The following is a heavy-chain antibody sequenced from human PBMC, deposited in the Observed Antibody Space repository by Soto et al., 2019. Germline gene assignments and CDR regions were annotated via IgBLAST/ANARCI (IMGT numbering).Heavy chain of an antibody. CDR2: ISYDGSNK. V-gene: IGHV3-30*18. J-gene: IGHJ4*02. CDR3: AKDRGLLWFGELLGPLDY. D-gene: IGHD3-10*01. CDR1: GFTFSSYG. Sequence: PGGSLRLSCAASGFTFSSYGMHWVRQAPGKGLEWVAVISYDGSNKYYADSVKGRVTISRDNSKNTLYLQMNSLRAEDTAVYYCAKDRGLLWFGELLGPLDYWGQGTLVTVSS.